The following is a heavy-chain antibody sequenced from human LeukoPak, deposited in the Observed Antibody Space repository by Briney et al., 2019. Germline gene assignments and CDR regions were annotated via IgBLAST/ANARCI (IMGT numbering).Heavy chain of an antibody. CDR1: GFTLTSYA. CDR3: AKKGYSSGWQFDY. Sequence: GGSLRLSCAASGFTLTSYAMSWVRQAPGKGLEWVTLISGSGGSTYYAASVKGRFIISRDNSKNTLSLQMNSLRAEDTAVYYCAKKGYSSGWQFDYWGQGTLVTVSS. CDR2: ISGSGGST. J-gene: IGHJ4*02. D-gene: IGHD6-19*01. V-gene: IGHV3-23*01.